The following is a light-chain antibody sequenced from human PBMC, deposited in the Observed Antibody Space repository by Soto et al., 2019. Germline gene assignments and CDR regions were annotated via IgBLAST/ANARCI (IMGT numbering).Light chain of an antibody. CDR1: SSDIGGYDF. V-gene: IGLV2-14*01. Sequence: QSVLTQPPSTSGSPGQAVTISCTGTSSDIGGYDFVSWYQQHPGKAPKVMIYEVSNRPSGVSNRFSGSKSGNTASLTISGLQAEDEADYFCSSYSSSSTLFVFGTGTKVTVL. CDR3: SSYSSSSTLFV. J-gene: IGLJ1*01. CDR2: EVS.